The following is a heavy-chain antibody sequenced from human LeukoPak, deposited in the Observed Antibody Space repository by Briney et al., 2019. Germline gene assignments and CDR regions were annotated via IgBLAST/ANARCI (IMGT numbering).Heavy chain of an antibody. CDR3: ATDYRSGSYFWFDP. J-gene: IGHJ5*02. Sequence: ASVKVSCKVSGYTLTELSMHWVRQAPGKGLEWMEGFDPEDGETIYAQKFQGRVTMTEDTSTDTAYMELSSLRSEDTAVYYCATDYRSGSYFWFDPWGQGTLVTVSS. CDR1: GYTLTELS. V-gene: IGHV1-24*01. CDR2: FDPEDGET. D-gene: IGHD3-10*01.